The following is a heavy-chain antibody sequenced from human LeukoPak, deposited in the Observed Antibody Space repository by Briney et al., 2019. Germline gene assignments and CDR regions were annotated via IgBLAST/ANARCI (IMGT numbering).Heavy chain of an antibody. CDR1: GGSFSGYY. D-gene: IGHD6-13*01. CDR3: ASGIAAVGGAFDI. V-gene: IGHV4-34*01. J-gene: IGHJ3*02. Sequence: SETLSLTCAVYGGSFSGYYWSWIRQPPGKGLEWIGEINHSGSTNYNPSLKNRVTISVDTSKNQFSLKLSSVTAADTAVYYCASGIAAVGGAFDIWGQGTMVTVSS. CDR2: INHSGST.